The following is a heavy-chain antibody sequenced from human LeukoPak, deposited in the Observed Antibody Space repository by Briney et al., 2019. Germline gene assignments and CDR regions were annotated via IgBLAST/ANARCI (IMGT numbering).Heavy chain of an antibody. CDR1: GFTFSSYW. CDR3: ARVHDYSDLRVWFDP. V-gene: IGHV3-7*04. D-gene: IGHD4-11*01. Sequence: GGSLRLSCAASGFTFSSYWMSWVRQAPGKGLEWVANIKEDGSQKYYVDSVKGRFTISRGNAKNSLYLQMNSLRAEDTAVYSCARVHDYSDLRVWFDPWGQGTLVTVSS. J-gene: IGHJ5*02. CDR2: IKEDGSQK.